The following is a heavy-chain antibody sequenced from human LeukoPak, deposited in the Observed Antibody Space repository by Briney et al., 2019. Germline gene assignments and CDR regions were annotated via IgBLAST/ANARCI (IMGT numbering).Heavy chain of an antibody. CDR3: ARGPGASGSYLVAFDI. D-gene: IGHD1-26*01. J-gene: IGHJ3*02. V-gene: IGHV1-2*02. CDR2: IDPSHDVT. CDR1: GYTFTGYY. Sequence: GASVKVSCKASGYTFTGYYMHWVRQAPGQGLEWMGWIDPSHDVTRYAQNFQGRVTMTRDTSISTAYMELSRLRSDDTAVYYCARGPGASGSYLVAFDIWGQGTMVTVSS.